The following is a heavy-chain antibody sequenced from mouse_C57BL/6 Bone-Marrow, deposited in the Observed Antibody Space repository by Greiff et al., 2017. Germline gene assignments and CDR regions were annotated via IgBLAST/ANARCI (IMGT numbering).Heavy chain of an antibody. V-gene: IGHV1-59*01. CDR2: IDPSDSYT. J-gene: IGHJ3*01. D-gene: IGHD3-2*02. CDR3: ARSRPQAPAWFAY. Sequence: QVQLQQPGAELVRPGTSVKLSCKASGYTFTSYWMHWVKQRPGQGLEWIGVIDPSDSYTNYNQKFKGKATLTVDTSSSTAYMQLSSLTSEDSAVXYCARSRPQAPAWFAYWGQGTLVTVSA. CDR1: GYTFTSYW.